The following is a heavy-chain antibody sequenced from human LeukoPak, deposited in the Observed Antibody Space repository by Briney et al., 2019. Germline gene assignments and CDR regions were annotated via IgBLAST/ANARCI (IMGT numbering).Heavy chain of an antibody. J-gene: IGHJ4*02. D-gene: IGHD6-19*01. Sequence: PGGSLRLSCAASGFSFSSSELNWVRQAPGTGLEWLSFINSVYTIYYADSVEGRFTISRDNAKNSLYLQMNSLRAEDTAVYYCVLRGAVAAADFWGQGTLVTVSS. CDR2: INSVYTI. CDR1: GFSFSSSE. V-gene: IGHV3-48*03. CDR3: VLRGAVAAADF.